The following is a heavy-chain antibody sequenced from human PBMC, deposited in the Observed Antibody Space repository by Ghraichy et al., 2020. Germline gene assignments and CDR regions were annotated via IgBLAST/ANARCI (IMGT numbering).Heavy chain of an antibody. J-gene: IGHJ5*02. CDR3: ARGIGVVGDTLFDP. CDR1: GFTFSSYW. D-gene: IGHD1-26*01. V-gene: IGHV3-74*01. Sequence: GGSLRLSCAASGFTFSSYWMHWVRQAPGKGLVWVSRINSDGSTTTYADSVKGRFTISRDNAKNTLYLQMNSLRAEDTAVYYCARGIGVVGDTLFDPWGQGTLVTVSS. CDR2: INSDGSTT.